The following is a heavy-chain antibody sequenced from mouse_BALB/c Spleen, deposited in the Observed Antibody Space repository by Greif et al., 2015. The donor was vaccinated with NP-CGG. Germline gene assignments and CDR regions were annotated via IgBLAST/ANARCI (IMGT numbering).Heavy chain of an antibody. Sequence: VQLQQSGAELVRPGSSVKISCKASGYAFSSYWMNWVKQRPGQGLEWIGQIYPGDGDTNYNGKFKGKATLTADKSSSTAYMQLSSLTSEDSAVYFCAYDYDAWFAYWGQGTLVTVSA. CDR2: IYPGDGDT. D-gene: IGHD2-4*01. J-gene: IGHJ3*01. V-gene: IGHV1-80*01. CDR1: GYAFSSYW. CDR3: AYDYDAWFAY.